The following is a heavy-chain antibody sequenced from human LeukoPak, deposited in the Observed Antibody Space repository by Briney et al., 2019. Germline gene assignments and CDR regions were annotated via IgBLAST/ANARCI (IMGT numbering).Heavy chain of an antibody. J-gene: IGHJ4*02. CDR2: IIPILGIA. V-gene: IGHV1-69*04. CDR3: ARDGGLLWFGELFDY. Sequence: SVKVSCKASGGTFSSYTISWVRQAPGQGLEWMGRIIPILGIANYAQKFQGRVTITADKSTSTAYMELSSLRSEDTAVYYCARDGGLLWFGELFDYWGQGTLVTVSS. CDR1: GGTFSSYT. D-gene: IGHD3-10*01.